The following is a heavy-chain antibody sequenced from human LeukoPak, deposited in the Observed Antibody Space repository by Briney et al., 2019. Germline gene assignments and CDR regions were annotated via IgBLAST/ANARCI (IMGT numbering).Heavy chain of an antibody. CDR1: GLTFSNAW. CDR2: IKSKTDGGTT. J-gene: IGHJ3*02. V-gene: IGHV3-15*01. CDR3: TTDVKRLVRRLGAVVRDI. D-gene: IGHD1-26*01. Sequence: GGSLRLSCAASGLTFSNAWMSWVCQAPGKGLEWVGRIKSKTDGGTTDYAAPVKGRFTISRDDSKNTLYLQMNSLKTEDTAVYYCTTDVKRLVRRLGAVVRDIWGQGTMVTVSS.